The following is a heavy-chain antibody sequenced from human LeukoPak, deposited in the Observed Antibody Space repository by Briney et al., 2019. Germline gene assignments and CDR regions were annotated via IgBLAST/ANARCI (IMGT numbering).Heavy chain of an antibody. Sequence: GGSLRLSCAASGFTFSSYSMNRVRQAPGKGLEWVSSISSSSSYIYYADSVKGRFTISRDNAKNSLYLQMNSLRAEDTAVYYCARGGADILTGYPPGYFDYWGQGTLVTVSS. CDR2: ISSSSSYI. V-gene: IGHV3-21*01. J-gene: IGHJ4*02. CDR3: ARGGADILTGYPPGYFDY. CDR1: GFTFSSYS. D-gene: IGHD3-9*01.